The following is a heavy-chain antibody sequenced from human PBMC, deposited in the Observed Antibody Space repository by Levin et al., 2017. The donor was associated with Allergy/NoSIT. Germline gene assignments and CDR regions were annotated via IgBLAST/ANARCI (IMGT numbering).Heavy chain of an antibody. CDR1: GGSFSGYY. V-gene: IGHV4-34*01. J-gene: IGHJ5*02. Sequence: SQTLSLTCAVYGGSFSGYYWSWLRQPPGKGLEWIGEINHSGSTNYNPSLKSRVTISVDTSKNQFSLKLSSVTAADTAVYYCARGLSGITIFGVVNLSNWFDPWGQGTLVTVSS. CDR2: INHSGST. D-gene: IGHD3-3*01. CDR3: ARGLSGITIFGVVNLSNWFDP.